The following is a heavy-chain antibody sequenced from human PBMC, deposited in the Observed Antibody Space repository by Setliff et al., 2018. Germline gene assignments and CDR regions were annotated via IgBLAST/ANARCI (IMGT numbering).Heavy chain of an antibody. CDR3: ARDPSPLGATTRFDY. CDR1: GFTFSSYV. CDR2: ISYDGSNK. J-gene: IGHJ4*02. V-gene: IGHV3-30-3*01. D-gene: IGHD1-26*01. Sequence: GGSLRLSCAASGFTFSSYVMHWVRQAPGKGLEWVAVISYDGSNKYYADSVKGRFTISRDNSKNTLYLQMNSLRAEDTAVYYCARDPSPLGATTRFDYWGQGTLVTVSS.